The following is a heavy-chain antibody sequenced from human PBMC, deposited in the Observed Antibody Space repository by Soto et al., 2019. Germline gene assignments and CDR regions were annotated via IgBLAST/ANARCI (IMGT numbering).Heavy chain of an antibody. CDR2: IIPIFGTA. J-gene: IGHJ4*02. Sequence: QVQLVQSGAEVKKPGSSVKVSCKASGGTFSSYAISWVRQAPGQGLEWMGGIIPIFGTANYAQKFQGRVRITADESTSTAYMELSSLRSEDTAVYYCARDPRRNYDSSGYWYYFDYWGQGTLVTVSS. CDR1: GGTFSSYA. CDR3: ARDPRRNYDSSGYWYYFDY. D-gene: IGHD3-22*01. V-gene: IGHV1-69*01.